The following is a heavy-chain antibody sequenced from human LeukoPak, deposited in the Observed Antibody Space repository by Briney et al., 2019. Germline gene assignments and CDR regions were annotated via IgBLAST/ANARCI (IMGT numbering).Heavy chain of an antibody. Sequence: GRSLRLSCAASGFTFSSYAMHWVRQAPGKGLEWVAVISYDGSNKYYADPVKGRFTISRDNSKNTLYLQMNSLRAEDTAVYYCARDFYYDSSLDYWGQGTLVTVSS. J-gene: IGHJ4*02. V-gene: IGHV3-30*01. CDR2: ISYDGSNK. CDR3: ARDFYYDSSLDY. D-gene: IGHD3-22*01. CDR1: GFTFSSYA.